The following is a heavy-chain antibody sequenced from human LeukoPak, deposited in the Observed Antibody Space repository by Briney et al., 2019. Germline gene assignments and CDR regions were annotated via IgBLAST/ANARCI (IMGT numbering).Heavy chain of an antibody. V-gene: IGHV1-18*01. Sequence: GASVKVSCKASGYIFTSYGLSWVRQAPGQGLGWMGWITAYNGKTNYAQKLLGRVTLTTDTSTSTAYMELRGLRSDDTAVYYCARRDIFDSGYDDYWGQGTLVTVSS. D-gene: IGHD5-12*01. CDR3: ARRDIFDSGYDDY. CDR2: ITAYNGKT. CDR1: GYIFTSYG. J-gene: IGHJ4*02.